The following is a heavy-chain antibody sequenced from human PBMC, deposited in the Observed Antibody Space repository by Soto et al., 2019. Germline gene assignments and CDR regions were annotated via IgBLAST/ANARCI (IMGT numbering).Heavy chain of an antibody. CDR1: GGTLNSYS. CDR2: IIPIFGTA. Sequence: PVEVSRKASGGTLNSYSISWVRQGPGQRLEWMGGIIPIFGTANYAQKFQGRVTITADESTSTAYMELSSLRSEDTAVYYCAREGDIVVVPAAMVPGWFDPWGQGTLVTVSS. V-gene: IGHV1-69*13. D-gene: IGHD2-2*01. CDR3: AREGDIVVVPAAMVPGWFDP. J-gene: IGHJ5*02.